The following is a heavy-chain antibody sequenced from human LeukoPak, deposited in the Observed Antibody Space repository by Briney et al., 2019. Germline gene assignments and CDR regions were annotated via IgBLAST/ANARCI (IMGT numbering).Heavy chain of an antibody. V-gene: IGHV3-21*01. Sequence: SGGSLRLSCAASGFTFSSYSMNWVRQAPGKGLEWVSSISSSSSYIYYADSVKGRFTISRDNAKNSLYLQMNSLRAEDTAVYYCARGDYGSGSYVASYYMDVWGKGTTVTVSS. CDR2: ISSSSSYI. J-gene: IGHJ6*03. CDR1: GFTFSSYS. D-gene: IGHD3-10*01. CDR3: ARGDYGSGSYVASYYMDV.